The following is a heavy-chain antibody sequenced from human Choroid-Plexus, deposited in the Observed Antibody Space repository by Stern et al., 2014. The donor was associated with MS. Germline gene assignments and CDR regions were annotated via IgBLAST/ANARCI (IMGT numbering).Heavy chain of an antibody. Sequence: HLVESGAEVKKPGASVKVSCKTSGYIFTGYYIHWVRQAPGQGLEWMAWINPNTGGTKYAQKFQGRVTMSRDTSISTAYVELSSLTSDDTAVYYCARDQRGITIFGVVTDYYYLGMDVWGQGTTVTVSS. J-gene: IGHJ6*02. CDR2: INPNTGGT. CDR1: GYIFTGYY. D-gene: IGHD3-3*01. V-gene: IGHV1-2*02. CDR3: ARDQRGITIFGVVTDYYYLGMDV.